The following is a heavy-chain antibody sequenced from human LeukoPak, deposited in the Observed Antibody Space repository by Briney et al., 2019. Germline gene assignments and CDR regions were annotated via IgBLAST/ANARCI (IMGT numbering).Heavy chain of an antibody. CDR3: ARDGELGRALYFDY. CDR2: IKQDGREK. Sequence: PGGSLRLSCAASGLTFRNYWMSWVRQAPGKGLEWVANIKQDGREKNYVDSVKGRFTISRDNAKNSLYLQMNSLRAEDTAVYYCARDGELGRALYFDYWGQGTLVTVSS. V-gene: IGHV3-7*03. CDR1: GLTFRNYW. J-gene: IGHJ4*02. D-gene: IGHD7-27*01.